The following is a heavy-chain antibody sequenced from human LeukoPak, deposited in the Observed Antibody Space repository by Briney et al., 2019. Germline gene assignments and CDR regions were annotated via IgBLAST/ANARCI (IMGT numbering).Heavy chain of an antibody. D-gene: IGHD2-2*01. CDR2: MWYDGSNK. CDR1: GFTFSSYG. V-gene: IGHV3-33*01. Sequence: GGSLRLSCAASGFTFSSYGMHWVRQAPGKGLEWVAVMWYDGSNKYYADSVKGRFTISRDNSKNTLYLQMNSLRAEDTAVYYCARDEYCSGTSCYNWFDPWGQGTLVTVSS. CDR3: ARDEYCSGTSCYNWFDP. J-gene: IGHJ5*02.